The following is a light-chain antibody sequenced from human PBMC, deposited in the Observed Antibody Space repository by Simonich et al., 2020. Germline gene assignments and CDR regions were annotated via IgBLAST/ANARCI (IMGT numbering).Light chain of an antibody. CDR2: DVS. Sequence: QSALTQPASVSGSPGQSITISCTGTSSDVGGYNYVSWYQQHPGKAPKLMIYDVSKRPAGIPERFSGSNSGNTATLTSSGTQAMDEADYYCQAWDSSTVVFGGGTKLTVL. J-gene: IGLJ2*01. CDR3: QAWDSSTVV. CDR1: SSDVGGYNY. V-gene: IGLV2-14*01.